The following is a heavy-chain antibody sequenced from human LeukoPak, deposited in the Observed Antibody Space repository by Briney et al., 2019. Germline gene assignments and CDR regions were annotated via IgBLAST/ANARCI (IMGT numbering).Heavy chain of an antibody. CDR1: GGSISSGGYS. Sequence: SETLSLTCAVSGGSISSGGYSWSWIRQPPGKGLEWIGRIYTSGSTNYNPSLKSRVTMSVDTSKNQFSLKLSSVTAADTAVYYCARDYWFDPWGQGTLVTVSS. J-gene: IGHJ5*02. V-gene: IGHV4-61*02. CDR3: ARDYWFDP. CDR2: IYTSGST.